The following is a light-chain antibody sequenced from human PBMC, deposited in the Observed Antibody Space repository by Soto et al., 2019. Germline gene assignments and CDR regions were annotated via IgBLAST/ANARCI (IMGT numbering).Light chain of an antibody. J-gene: IGLJ2*01. CDR2: EVT. CDR3: GSYASATLR. Sequence: QSVLTQPASVSGSPGQSITISCTGSNSDIGAYDYVSWYQQHPGKPPTLLIYEVTFRPSGVPNRFSGSKSGNTATLTISGLLTEDEADYYCGSYASATLRFGGGTNSPS. V-gene: IGLV2-14*01. CDR1: NSDIGAYDY.